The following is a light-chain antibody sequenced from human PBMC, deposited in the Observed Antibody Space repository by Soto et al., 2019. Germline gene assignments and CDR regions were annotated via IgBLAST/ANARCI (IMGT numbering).Light chain of an antibody. CDR3: HQYGTAPLT. V-gene: IGKV3-20*01. Sequence: VVLTQSPGTLSLSPGERATLPCRASQSVAANYLAWYQQKRGHAPRLLIYGASSRATGIPDRFSGSGSGTDFTLTISRLEPEDFSVYYCHQYGTAPLTFGPGTKVDIK. CDR1: QSVAANY. J-gene: IGKJ3*01. CDR2: GAS.